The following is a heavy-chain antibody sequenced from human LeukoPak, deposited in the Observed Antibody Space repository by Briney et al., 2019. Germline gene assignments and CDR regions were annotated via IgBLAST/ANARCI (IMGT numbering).Heavy chain of an antibody. CDR1: GYTFTSYY. J-gene: IGHJ4*02. V-gene: IGHV1-46*01. CDR2: INPSGGST. CDR3: ARDGWAGLQLATVPVAPDY. Sequence: ASVKVSCKASGYTFTSYYMHWVRQAPGQGLEWMGIINPSGGSTSYAQKFQGRVTMTRDTSTSTVYMELSSLRSEDTAVYYCARDGWAGLQLATVPVAPDYWGQGTLVTVSS. D-gene: IGHD5-24*01.